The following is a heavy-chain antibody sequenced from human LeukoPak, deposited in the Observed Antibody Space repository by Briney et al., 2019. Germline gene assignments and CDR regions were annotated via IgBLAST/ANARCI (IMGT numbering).Heavy chain of an antibody. Sequence: ASVKVSCKASGYTFTSYYMHWVRQAPGQGLEWMGIINPSGGSTSYAQKFQGRVTMTRDTSTSTVYMGLSSLRSEDTAVYYCARAAETPDYYYYGMDVWGQGTTVTVSS. CDR3: ARAAETPDYYYYGMDV. V-gene: IGHV1-46*01. J-gene: IGHJ6*02. CDR1: GYTFTSYY. CDR2: INPSGGST.